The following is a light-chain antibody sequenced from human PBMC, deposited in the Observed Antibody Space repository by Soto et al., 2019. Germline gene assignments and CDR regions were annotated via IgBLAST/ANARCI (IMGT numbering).Light chain of an antibody. CDR3: CSYAGSYSYV. CDR1: SSDVGGYNY. CDR2: DVN. Sequence: QSALTQPRSVSGSPGQSVTISCTGTSSDVGGYNYVSWYQHHPGQAPELMIYDVNKRPSGVPDRFSGSKSGNTASLTISGLQAEDEADYYCCSYAGSYSYVFGSGTKLTVL. V-gene: IGLV2-11*01. J-gene: IGLJ1*01.